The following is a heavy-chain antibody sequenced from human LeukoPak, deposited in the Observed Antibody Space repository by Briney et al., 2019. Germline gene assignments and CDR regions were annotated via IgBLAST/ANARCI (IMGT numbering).Heavy chain of an antibody. J-gene: IGHJ5*02. Sequence: AASVKVSCKASGGTFSSYAISWVRQAPGQGLEGMGWIIPIFGTANYAQKFQGRVTITTDESTSTAYMELSSLRSEDTAVYYCARDGWFDLWGQGTLVSVSS. CDR2: IIPIFGTA. V-gene: IGHV1-69*05. CDR1: GGTFSSYA. CDR3: ARDGWFDL.